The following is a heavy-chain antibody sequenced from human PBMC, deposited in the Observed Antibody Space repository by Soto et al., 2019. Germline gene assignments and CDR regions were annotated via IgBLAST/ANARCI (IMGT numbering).Heavy chain of an antibody. CDR1: GFSFSDYW. Sequence: PGGSLRLSCVASGFSFSDYWMSWVRQAPGKGPEWVANIKFDGSEKQYVDSVRGRFSISRDNFRNSLFLQMNSLRAGDTAIYYCVKDGGYCSSATCYSPRTNYFDSWGQGTLVTVSS. CDR3: VKDGGYCSSATCYSPRTNYFDS. D-gene: IGHD2-2*01. J-gene: IGHJ4*02. V-gene: IGHV3-7*03. CDR2: IKFDGSEK.